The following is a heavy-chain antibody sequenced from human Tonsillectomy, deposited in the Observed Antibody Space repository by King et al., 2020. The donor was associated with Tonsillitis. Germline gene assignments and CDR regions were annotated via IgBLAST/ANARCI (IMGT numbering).Heavy chain of an antibody. Sequence: VQLVESGGGVVQPGRSLRLSCAASGFTFSNFGVHWVRQAPGKGLEWVAVIWFDGSNKYYADSVKGRFTISRDNSKNTLFLQMNSLRAEDTAVYYFASCPTNYDFWCGSSWFDSWGQGTRVTVSS. D-gene: IGHD3-3*01. CDR2: IWFDGSNK. J-gene: IGHJ5*01. CDR3: ASCPTNYDFWCGSSWFDS. CDR1: GFTFSNFG. V-gene: IGHV3-33*01.